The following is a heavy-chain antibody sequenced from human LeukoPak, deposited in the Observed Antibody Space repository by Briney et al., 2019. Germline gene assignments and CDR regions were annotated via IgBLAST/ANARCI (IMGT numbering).Heavy chain of an antibody. Sequence: GGSLRLSCAASGFXFSNYGIHWVRQAPGKGLEWVAVIWFDGSKKYHADSVKGRFTISRDNSKNTLYLQMNSLRAEDTAVYYCARKNYGGYFDYWGQGTLVTVSS. CDR3: ARKNYGGYFDY. V-gene: IGHV3-33*01. CDR2: IWFDGSKK. D-gene: IGHD1-7*01. CDR1: GFXFSNYG. J-gene: IGHJ4*02.